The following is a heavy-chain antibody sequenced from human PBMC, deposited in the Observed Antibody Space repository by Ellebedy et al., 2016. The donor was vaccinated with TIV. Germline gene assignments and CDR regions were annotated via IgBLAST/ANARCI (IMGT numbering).Heavy chain of an antibody. Sequence: AASVKVSCKASGYTFTSYDINWVRQATGQGLEWMGWMNPNSGNTGYAQKFQGRVTITRNTSISTAYMELRSLRSDDTAVYYCARWGEGYCSSTSCYVGWFDPWGQGTQVTVSS. CDR2: MNPNSGNT. J-gene: IGHJ5*02. V-gene: IGHV1-8*03. CDR1: GYTFTSYD. D-gene: IGHD2-2*01. CDR3: ARWGEGYCSSTSCYVGWFDP.